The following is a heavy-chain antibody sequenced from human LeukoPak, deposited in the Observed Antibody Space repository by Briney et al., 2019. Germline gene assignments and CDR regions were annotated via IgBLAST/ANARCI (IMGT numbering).Heavy chain of an antibody. CDR2: IYYSGST. V-gene: IGHV4-39*07. Sequence: SETLSLTCTVSGGSISSSSYYWGWIRQPPGKGLEWIGSIYYSGSTYYNPSPKSRVTISVDTSKNQFSLKLSSVTAADTAVYYCAREIAVAANPFDYWGQGTLVTVSS. CDR1: GGSISSSSYY. D-gene: IGHD6-19*01. CDR3: AREIAVAANPFDY. J-gene: IGHJ4*02.